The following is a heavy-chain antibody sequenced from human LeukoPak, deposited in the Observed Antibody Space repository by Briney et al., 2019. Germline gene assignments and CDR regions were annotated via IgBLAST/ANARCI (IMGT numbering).Heavy chain of an antibody. V-gene: IGHV4-39*01. CDR2: IPSSAAN. J-gene: IGHJ4*02. D-gene: IGHD1-1*01. Sequence: SETLSLTCTVSVGSISDGTYYSGWIRHPPGEGREWIGTIPSSAANHYNRSLKSRVTLSVDTSKNQFSLRLSSATAADTAVYYCARRTTESYSDYWGQGTLVTVST. CDR1: VGSISDGTYY. CDR3: ARRTTESYSDY.